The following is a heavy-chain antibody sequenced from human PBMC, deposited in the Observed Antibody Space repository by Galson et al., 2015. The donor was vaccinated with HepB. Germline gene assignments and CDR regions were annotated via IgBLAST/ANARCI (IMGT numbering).Heavy chain of an antibody. CDR1: GLTFSSYA. J-gene: IGHJ4*02. Sequence: SLRLSCAASGLTFSSYAMHWVRQAPGKGLEWVAVISYDGNNQYYPDSVKARFTISRDNSKNTLYLQMTSLRADDTAVYYCAGDPGRGYFGPSFEYWGQGTLVTVSS. D-gene: IGHD3-22*01. CDR2: ISYDGNNQ. V-gene: IGHV3-30-3*01. CDR3: AGDPGRGYFGPSFEY.